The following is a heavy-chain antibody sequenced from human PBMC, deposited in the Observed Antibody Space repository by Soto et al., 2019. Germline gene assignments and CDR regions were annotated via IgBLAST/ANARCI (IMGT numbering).Heavy chain of an antibody. CDR1: VYTFTIYG. Sequence: EASVKVSCKASVYTFTIYGSSWVRQAHGQGLEWVGWISAYNGNTNYAQKLQGRVTMTTDTSTSTAYMELRSLRSDDTAVYYCARDGANGDYAYYYYGMDVWGQGTTVTVSS. CDR3: ARDGANGDYAYYYYGMDV. D-gene: IGHD4-17*01. J-gene: IGHJ6*02. CDR2: ISAYNGNT. V-gene: IGHV1-18*01.